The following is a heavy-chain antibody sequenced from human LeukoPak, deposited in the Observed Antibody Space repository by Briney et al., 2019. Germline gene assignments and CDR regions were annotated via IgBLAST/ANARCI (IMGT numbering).Heavy chain of an antibody. CDR2: IKQDGSEK. CDR1: GFTFSSYW. V-gene: IGHV3-7*01. Sequence: GGSLRLSCAASGFTFSSYWMSWVRQAPGKGLEWVANIKQDGSEKYYVDSVKGRFTISRDNSKNTLYLQMNSLRAEDTAVYYCAASPYYYDSSGYDAFDIWGQGTMVTVSS. CDR3: AASPYYYDSSGYDAFDI. D-gene: IGHD3-22*01. J-gene: IGHJ3*02.